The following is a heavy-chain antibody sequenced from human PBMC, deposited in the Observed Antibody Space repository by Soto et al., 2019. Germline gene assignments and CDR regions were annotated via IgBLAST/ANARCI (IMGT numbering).Heavy chain of an antibody. V-gene: IGHV3-7*01. D-gene: IGHD1-26*01. J-gene: IGHJ5*02. Sequence: GGSLRLSCAASGFTFSSYWMSWVRQAPGKGLEWVANIKQDGSEKYYVDSVKGRFTISRDNAKNSLYLQMNSLRAEDTAVYYCARDPAGEWDTRPWFDPWGQGTLVTVSS. CDR2: IKQDGSEK. CDR1: GFTFSSYW. CDR3: ARDPAGEWDTRPWFDP.